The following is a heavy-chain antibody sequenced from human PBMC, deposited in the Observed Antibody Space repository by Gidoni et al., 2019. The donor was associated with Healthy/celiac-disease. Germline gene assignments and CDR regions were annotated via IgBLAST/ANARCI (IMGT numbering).Heavy chain of an antibody. Sequence: QVQLVQSGAEVKKPGSSVKVSCKASGGTFSSYAIRWVRQAPGHGLEWMGGIIPIFGTANYAQKFQGRVTITADESTSTAYMELSSLRSEDTAVYYCARGEMATKKGPGDYYYYYMDVWGKGTTVTVSS. CDR2: IIPIFGTA. D-gene: IGHD3-16*01. V-gene: IGHV1-69*01. CDR1: GGTFSSYA. J-gene: IGHJ6*03. CDR3: ARGEMATKKGPGDYYYYYMDV.